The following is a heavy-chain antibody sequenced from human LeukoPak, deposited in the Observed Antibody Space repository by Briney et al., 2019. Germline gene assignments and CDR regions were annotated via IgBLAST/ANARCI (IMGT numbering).Heavy chain of an antibody. CDR1: GFTFSSYS. CDR2: IRSKANSYAT. J-gene: IGHJ4*02. CDR3: TSTYGGSGSYSSFDY. D-gene: IGHD3-10*01. Sequence: GGSLRLSCAASGFTFSSYSMNWVRQAPGKGLEWVGRIRSKANSYATAYAASVKGRFTISRDDSKNTAYLQMNSLKTEDTAVYYCTSTYGGSGSYSSFDYWGQGTLVTVSS. V-gene: IGHV3-73*01.